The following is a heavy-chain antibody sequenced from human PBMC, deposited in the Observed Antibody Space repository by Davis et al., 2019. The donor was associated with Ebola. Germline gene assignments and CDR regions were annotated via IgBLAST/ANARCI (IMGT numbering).Heavy chain of an antibody. J-gene: IGHJ4*02. CDR3: ARDRGYSSGWYSDY. Sequence: AASVKVSCKASGYTFTSYGISWVRQAPGQGLEWMGWISAYNGSTNYAQKLQGRVTMTTDTSTSTAYMELRSLRSDDTAVYYCARDRGYSSGWYSDYWGQGTLVTVSS. V-gene: IGHV1-18*01. D-gene: IGHD6-19*01. CDR2: ISAYNGST. CDR1: GYTFTSYG.